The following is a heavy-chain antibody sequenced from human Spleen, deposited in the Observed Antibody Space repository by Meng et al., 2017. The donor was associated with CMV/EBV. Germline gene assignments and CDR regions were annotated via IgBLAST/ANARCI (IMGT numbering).Heavy chain of an antibody. V-gene: IGHV3-9*01. Sequence: SLKISCAASGFTFDDFAMHWVRQSPGEGLEWVSGISGNSGFIGYADSVKGRFTISRDNAKNSLYLQMNSLRAEDTAVYYCARDSVGAREGADYWGQGTLVTVSS. CDR2: ISGNSGFI. J-gene: IGHJ4*02. CDR1: GFTFDDFA. CDR3: ARDSVGAREGADY. D-gene: IGHD1-26*01.